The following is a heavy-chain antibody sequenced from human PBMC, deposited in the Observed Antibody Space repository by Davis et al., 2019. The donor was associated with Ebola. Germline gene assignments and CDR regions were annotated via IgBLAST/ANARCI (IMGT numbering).Heavy chain of an antibody. Sequence: SVKVSCKASGGTFSSYAISWVRQAPGQGLEWMGGIIPIFGTANYAQKFQSRVTITADESTSTAYMELSSLRSEDTAVYYCARSDCSSTSCYLVAAAGTFDYWGQGTLVTVSS. J-gene: IGHJ4*02. CDR3: ARSDCSSTSCYLVAAAGTFDY. CDR1: GGTFSSYA. CDR2: IIPIFGTA. D-gene: IGHD2-2*01. V-gene: IGHV1-69*13.